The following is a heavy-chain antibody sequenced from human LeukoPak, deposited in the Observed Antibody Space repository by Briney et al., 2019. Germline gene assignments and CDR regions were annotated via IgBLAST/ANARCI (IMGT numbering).Heavy chain of an antibody. CDR3: ARDSVTVTTLGYYYGMDV. Sequence: GGSLRLSCAASGFTVSSNYMSWVRQAPGKGLEWVSVIYSGGSTYYADSVKGRFTLSRDNSKSTLYLQMNSLRAEDTAVYYCARDSVTVTTLGYYYGMDVWGKGTTVTVSS. D-gene: IGHD4-17*01. CDR2: IYSGGST. J-gene: IGHJ6*04. V-gene: IGHV3-53*01. CDR1: GFTVSSNY.